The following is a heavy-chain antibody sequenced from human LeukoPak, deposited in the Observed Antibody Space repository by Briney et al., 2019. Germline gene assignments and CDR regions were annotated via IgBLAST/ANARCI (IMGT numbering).Heavy chain of an antibody. D-gene: IGHD6-13*01. V-gene: IGHV4-59*08. J-gene: IGHJ5*02. CDR1: GGSLSGHW. CDR3: AGLHFAAAEEFDP. CDR2: IFYSGNT. Sequence: SETLSLTCTVSGGSLSGHWWSWIRQPPGKGLEWIGYIFYSGNTKYNPSLNTRVTISVDTSKNQFSLNLSSVTAADTAVYYCAGLHFAAAEEFDPWGQGTLVTVSS.